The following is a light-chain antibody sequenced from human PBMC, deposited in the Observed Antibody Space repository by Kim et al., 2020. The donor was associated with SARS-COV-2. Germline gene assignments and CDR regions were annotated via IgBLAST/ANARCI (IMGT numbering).Light chain of an antibody. Sequence: DIQMTQSPSSLSASVGDRVTITCQASRDITNYLNWYQQKPGKAPKLLIYDASNLEAGVPSRFSGSGSGTDFTFTISSLQPEDLATYYCQQYDDVFTFGGGTKVDIK. J-gene: IGKJ4*01. CDR2: DAS. V-gene: IGKV1-33*01. CDR3: QQYDDVFT. CDR1: RDITNY.